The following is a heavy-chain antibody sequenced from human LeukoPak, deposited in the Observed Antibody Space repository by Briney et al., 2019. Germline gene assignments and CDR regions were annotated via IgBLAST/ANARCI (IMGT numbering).Heavy chain of an antibody. J-gene: IGHJ6*03. V-gene: IGHV4-30-2*01. CDR3: ARGIYCTNGVCYPGYYYYYMDV. CDR1: GGSISSGGYY. CDR2: IYHSGST. Sequence: SQTLSLTCTVSGGSISSGGYYWSWIRQPPGKGLEWIGYIYHSGSTYYNPSLKSRVTISVDRSKNQFSLKLSSVTAADTAVYYCARGIYCTNGVCYPGYYYYYMDVWGKGTTVTVSS. D-gene: IGHD2-8*01.